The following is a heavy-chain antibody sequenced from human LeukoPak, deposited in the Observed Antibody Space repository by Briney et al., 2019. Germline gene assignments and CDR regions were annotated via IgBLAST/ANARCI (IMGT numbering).Heavy chain of an antibody. V-gene: IGHV3-30-3*01. Sequence: GSLRLSCAASGFTFSSYAMHWVRQAPGKGLEWVAVISYDGSNKYYADSVKGRFTISRDNSKNTLYLQMNSLRAEDTAVYYCARDSSRIVGADFDYWGQGTLVTVSS. CDR3: ARDSSRIVGADFDY. J-gene: IGHJ4*02. D-gene: IGHD1-26*01. CDR1: GFTFSSYA. CDR2: ISYDGSNK.